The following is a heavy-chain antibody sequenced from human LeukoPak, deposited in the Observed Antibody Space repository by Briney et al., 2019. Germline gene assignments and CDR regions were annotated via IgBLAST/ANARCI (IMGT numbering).Heavy chain of an antibody. Sequence: GGSLRLSCAVSGFTFTSYWMSWVRQAPGKGLEWVSAISGSGGSTHYADSVKGRSTISRDNPKNTVHLQMNSLRAEDTAIYYCAKDQFPSGFDPWGQGTLVTVSS. J-gene: IGHJ5*02. CDR3: AKDQFPSGFDP. CDR2: ISGSGGST. D-gene: IGHD2-21*01. V-gene: IGHV3-23*01. CDR1: GFTFTSYW.